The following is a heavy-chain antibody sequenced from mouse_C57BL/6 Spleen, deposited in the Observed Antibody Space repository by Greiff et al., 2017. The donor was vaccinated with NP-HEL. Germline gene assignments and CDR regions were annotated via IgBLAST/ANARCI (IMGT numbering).Heavy chain of an antibody. V-gene: IGHV1-50*01. CDR2: IDPSDSYT. CDR1: GYTFTSYW. Sequence: QVQLQQPGAELVKPGASVKLSCKASGYTFTSYWMQWVKQRPGQGLEWIGEIDPSDSYTNYNQKFKGKATLTVDPSSSTAYMQLSSLTSEDSAVYYCARKDGFYDGYWYFDVWGTGTTVTVSS. J-gene: IGHJ1*03. CDR3: ARKDGFYDGYWYFDV. D-gene: IGHD2-3*01.